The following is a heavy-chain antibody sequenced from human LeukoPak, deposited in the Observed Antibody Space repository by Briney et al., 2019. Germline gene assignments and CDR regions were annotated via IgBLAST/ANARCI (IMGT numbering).Heavy chain of an antibody. J-gene: IGHJ5*02. CDR3: ARYNYDFWSGYSKWFDP. CDR1: GGSISSSAYY. V-gene: IGHV4-39*07. CDR2: ICYSGNT. Sequence: SETLSLTCSVSGGSISSSAYYWGWIRQPPGQGLEWIGSICYSGNTYYNPSLKSPVTISIDTSKNQFSLKLSSVTAADTAVYYCARYNYDFWSGYSKWFDPWGQGTLVTVSS. D-gene: IGHD3-3*01.